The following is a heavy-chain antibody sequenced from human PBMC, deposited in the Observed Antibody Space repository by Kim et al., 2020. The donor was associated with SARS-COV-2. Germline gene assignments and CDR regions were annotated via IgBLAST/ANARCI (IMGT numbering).Heavy chain of an antibody. D-gene: IGHD3-10*01. CDR2: IYPGDSDS. Sequence: GESLKISCEGSEYSFTSYWIGWVRQMPGKGLEWMGIIYPGDSDSRYSPSFQGQVTISVDKSINTAYLQWSSLMDSDSAMYYCARQSNRGEWRFDYWGQGTLVTVSS. V-gene: IGHV5-51*01. CDR1: EYSFTSYW. J-gene: IGHJ4*02. CDR3: ARQSNRGEWRFDY.